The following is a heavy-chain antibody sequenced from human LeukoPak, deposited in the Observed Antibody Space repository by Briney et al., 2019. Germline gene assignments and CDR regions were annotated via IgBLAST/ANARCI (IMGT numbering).Heavy chain of an antibody. Sequence: GGSLRLSCATSGFTFSSYAMTWVRQAPGKGLEWVSAISGSGGSTYYADSVKGRFTISRDNSKNTLYLQMNSLRAEDTAVYYCAKDIVLMVYAIEGNLDYWGQGTLVTVSS. CDR1: GFTFSSYA. V-gene: IGHV3-23*01. CDR3: AKDIVLMVYAIEGNLDY. CDR2: ISGSGGST. D-gene: IGHD2-8*01. J-gene: IGHJ4*02.